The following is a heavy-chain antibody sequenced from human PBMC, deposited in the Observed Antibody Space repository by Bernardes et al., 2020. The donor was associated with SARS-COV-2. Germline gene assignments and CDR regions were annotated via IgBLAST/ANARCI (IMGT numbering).Heavy chain of an antibody. J-gene: IGHJ4*02. CDR1: GGSITSSY. CDR2: VYHIGTT. CDR3: ARDPGLFFTGSFDS. Sequence: ETLSLTCTVSGGSITSSYWSWIRQPPGKGLEWIGYVYHIGTTSYNPSLKSRVTISRDTSNTQFSLKLGSVTAADTALYYCARDPGLFFTGSFDSWGQGTLVTVSS. V-gene: IGHV4-59*01.